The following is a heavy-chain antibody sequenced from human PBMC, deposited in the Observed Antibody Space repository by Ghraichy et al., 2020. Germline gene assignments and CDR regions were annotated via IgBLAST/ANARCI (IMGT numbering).Heavy chain of an antibody. Sequence: GESLNISCAASGFTFSSYAMHWVRQAPGKGLEWVSAINDNGDKTYYADSVKGRFTISRDNSKNTLFLQVNNLRAEDTAVYYCAKRSPYSSSEFYFDCWGQGTLVTVSS. CDR3: AKRSPYSSSEFYFDC. D-gene: IGHD6-13*01. CDR1: GFTFSSYA. CDR2: INDNGDKT. V-gene: IGHV3-23*01. J-gene: IGHJ4*02.